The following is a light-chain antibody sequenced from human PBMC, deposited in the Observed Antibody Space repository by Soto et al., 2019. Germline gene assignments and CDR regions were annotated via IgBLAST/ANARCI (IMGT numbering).Light chain of an antibody. J-gene: IGLJ2*01. CDR1: SSNTGAGYD. CDR3: QSYDSSLSAVV. CDR2: GST. V-gene: IGLV1-40*01. Sequence: QSVLTQPPSVSGAPGQRVTISCTGSSSNTGAGYDVHWYQQFPGTAPKLLLYGSTNRPSGVPDRFSGSKSGTSASLAIAGLQTEDEADYYCQSYDSSLSAVVFGGGTKLTVL.